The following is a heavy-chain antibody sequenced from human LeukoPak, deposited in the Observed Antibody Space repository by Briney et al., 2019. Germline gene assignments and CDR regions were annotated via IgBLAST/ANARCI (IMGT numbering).Heavy chain of an antibody. CDR2: ISSSGSTI. J-gene: IGHJ3*02. D-gene: IGHD1-14*01. CDR1: GFTFRSYE. V-gene: IGHV3-48*03. Sequence: PGGSLRLSCAASGFTFRSYEMNWVRQAPGKGLEWVSYISSSGSTIYYADSVKGRFTISRDNAKNTLFLQMNSLRVEDTAVYYCARAGNAFDIWGQGTMVTVSS. CDR3: ARAGNAFDI.